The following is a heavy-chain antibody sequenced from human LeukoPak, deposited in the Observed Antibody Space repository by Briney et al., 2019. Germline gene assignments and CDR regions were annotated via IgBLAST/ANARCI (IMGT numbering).Heavy chain of an antibody. J-gene: IGHJ4*02. V-gene: IGHV4-39*01. CDR3: ARLKVAGTSDY. Sequence: SETLSLTCTVSGTSVSSYYWGWIRQPPGKGLEWIGSIYYSGSTYYNPSLKSRVTISVDTSKNQFSLKLSSVTAADTAVYYCARLKVAGTSDYCGQGTLVTVSS. CDR1: GTSVSSYY. CDR2: IYYSGST. D-gene: IGHD6-19*01.